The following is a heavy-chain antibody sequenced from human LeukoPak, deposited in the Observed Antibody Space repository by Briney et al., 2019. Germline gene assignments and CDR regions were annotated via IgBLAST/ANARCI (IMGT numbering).Heavy chain of an antibody. D-gene: IGHD2-2*01. J-gene: IGHJ4*02. Sequence: GGSLRLSCAASGNYWMHWVRQAPGKGLVWVSHINSDGSWTSYADSVKGRFTISKDNAKNTVYLQMKNLRAEDTAVYYCVSFYETYWGWGTLVSVSS. CDR1: GNYW. V-gene: IGHV3-74*01. CDR3: VSFYETY. CDR2: INSDGSWT.